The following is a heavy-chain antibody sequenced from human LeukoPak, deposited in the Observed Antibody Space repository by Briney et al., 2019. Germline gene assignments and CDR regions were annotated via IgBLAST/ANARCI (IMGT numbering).Heavy chain of an antibody. D-gene: IGHD3-16*01. Sequence: PSETLSLTCAVYGGSFSGYYWSWLRQPPGKGLEWIGEINHSGSTNYNPSLKSRVTISVDTSKNQFSLKLSSVTAADTAVYYCARGWVERGYYYYYMDVWGKGTTVTVSS. CDR3: ARGWVERGYYYYYMDV. CDR1: GGSFSGYY. V-gene: IGHV4-34*01. J-gene: IGHJ6*03. CDR2: INHSGST.